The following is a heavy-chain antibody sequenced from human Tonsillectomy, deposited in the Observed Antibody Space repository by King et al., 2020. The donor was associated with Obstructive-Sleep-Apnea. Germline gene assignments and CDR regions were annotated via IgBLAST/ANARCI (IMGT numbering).Heavy chain of an antibody. CDR2: IKSKTDGGTT. CDR1: GFIFSNAW. CDR3: TTDHLVFMILGHPLDAMAFDH. V-gene: IGHV3-15*01. Sequence: VQLVESGGGLVKPGESLRLSCAASGFIFSNAWMSWVRQAPGKGLEWVGRIKSKTDGGTTDYAAPVKGRFTISRDDSKNTLYLQMNSLRTEDTAMYYCTTDHLVFMILGHPLDAMAFDHWGQGTLVTVPS. D-gene: IGHD3-16*01. J-gene: IGHJ4*02.